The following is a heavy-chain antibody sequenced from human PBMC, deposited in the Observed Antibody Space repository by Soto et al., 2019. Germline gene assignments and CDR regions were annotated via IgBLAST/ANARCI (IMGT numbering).Heavy chain of an antibody. J-gene: IGHJ4*02. CDR3: ARQGGSCHVDC. CDR2: IGTSGSPT. Sequence: EVQLVESGGGLVQPGGSLRLSCTASGFTFSSYFMNWVRQAPGKGLEWVSFIGTSGSPTYYADSVRGRFIISRDDAKNSLFLQMSSLRGEDTAVYYCARQGGSCHVDCWGQGTLVTVSS. CDR1: GFTFSSYF. V-gene: IGHV3-48*01. D-gene: IGHD3-16*01.